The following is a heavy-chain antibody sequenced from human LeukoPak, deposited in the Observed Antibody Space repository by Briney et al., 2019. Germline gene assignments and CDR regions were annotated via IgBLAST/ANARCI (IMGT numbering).Heavy chain of an antibody. Sequence: SETLSLTCTVSGGSISSGGYYWSWIRQPPGKGLEWIGYIYHSGSTYYNPSLKSRVTISVDRSKNQFSLKLSSVTAADTAVYYCARVDLPYYYDSGRSGAFDIWGQGTMVTVSS. J-gene: IGHJ3*02. CDR2: IYHSGST. CDR3: ARVDLPYYYDSGRSGAFDI. D-gene: IGHD3-22*01. CDR1: GGSISSGGYY. V-gene: IGHV4-30-2*01.